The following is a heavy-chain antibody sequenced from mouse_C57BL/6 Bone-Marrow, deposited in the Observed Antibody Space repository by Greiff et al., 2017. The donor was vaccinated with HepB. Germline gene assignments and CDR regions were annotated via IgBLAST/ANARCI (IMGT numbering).Heavy chain of an antibody. CDR1: GYSFTGYF. V-gene: IGHV1-20*01. CDR2: INPYNGDT. CDR3: ARGDYYGSSPAWFAY. D-gene: IGHD1-1*01. J-gene: IGHJ3*01. Sequence: EVQLQQSGPELVKPGDSVKISCKASGYSFTGYFMNWVMQSHGKSLEWIGRINPYNGDTFYNQKFKGKATLTVDKSSSTAHMELRSLTSEDSAVYYCARGDYYGSSPAWFAYWGQGTLVTVSA.